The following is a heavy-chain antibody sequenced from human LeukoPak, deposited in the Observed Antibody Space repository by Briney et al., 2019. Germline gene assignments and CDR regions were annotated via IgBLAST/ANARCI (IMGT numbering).Heavy chain of an antibody. CDR2: IYTSGST. Sequence: KPSQTLSLTCTVSGGSISSGSYYWSWIRQPAGKELQWIGRIYTSGSTNYNPSLKSRVTMSVDTSKNQFSLKLSSVTAADTAVYYCARDFGYGDYFFDDWGQGTLVTVSS. J-gene: IGHJ4*02. V-gene: IGHV4-61*02. CDR1: GGSISSGSYY. D-gene: IGHD4-17*01. CDR3: ARDFGYGDYFFDD.